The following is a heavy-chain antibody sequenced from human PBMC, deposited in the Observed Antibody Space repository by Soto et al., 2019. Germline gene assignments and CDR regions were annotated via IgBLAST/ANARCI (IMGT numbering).Heavy chain of an antibody. CDR1: GGTFSTSS. CDR2: ILPIFGTA. V-gene: IGHV1-69*14. CDR3: AGGNEYGGNSVAFDI. Sequence: QVQLVQSGAEVKKPGSSVKVSCKASGGTFSTSSINWVRQAPGQRPEWMGNILPIFGTAGYAQKFQGRVTITADKSTNTAFMELRSLLSEDTAVYYCAGGNEYGGNSVAFDIWGQGTVVTVSS. J-gene: IGHJ3*02. D-gene: IGHD4-17*01.